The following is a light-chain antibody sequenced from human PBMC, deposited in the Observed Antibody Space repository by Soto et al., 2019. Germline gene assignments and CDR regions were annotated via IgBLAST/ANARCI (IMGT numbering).Light chain of an antibody. V-gene: IGKV1-39*01. CDR1: KSISSY. J-gene: IGKJ2*01. CDR2: AAY. Sequence: DIRMTQSPSSLPASVGDRVNITCRASKSISSYLNWYQHKPGTAPKLLIYAAYRLQSGVPSRFTGSGSRTDFTLTISSLQPEDFATYFCQQSNSSPYTFGQGTRLEIK. CDR3: QQSNSSPYT.